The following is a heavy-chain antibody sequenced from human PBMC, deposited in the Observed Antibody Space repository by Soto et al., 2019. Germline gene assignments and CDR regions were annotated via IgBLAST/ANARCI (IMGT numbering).Heavy chain of an antibody. J-gene: IGHJ6*02. D-gene: IGHD6-19*01. CDR2: VSYGGSDQ. CDR3: ARDRSSGPLVYYYGMDV. CDR1: GFTFSSYG. Sequence: PGGSLRLSCAASGFTFSSYGMHWLRQAPGKGLEWVAVVSYGGSDQFYADSVKGRYTISRDNFKNTLYLQMNSLRAEDTAVYYCARDRSSGPLVYYYGMDVWGQGTTVTVSS. V-gene: IGHV3-30*03.